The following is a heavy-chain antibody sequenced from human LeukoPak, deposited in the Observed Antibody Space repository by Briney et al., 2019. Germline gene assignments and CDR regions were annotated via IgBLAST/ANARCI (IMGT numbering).Heavy chain of an antibody. Sequence: GGSLRLSCAASGFTFSSNYMSWVRQAPGKGLEWVSVIYSGGSTYYSNSVKGRFTISRDNSKNTLYLQMNSLRAEDTAVYYCARAVGWGSGSYFVYWGQGTLVTVSS. D-gene: IGHD3-10*01. CDR1: GFTFSSNY. V-gene: IGHV3-53*01. CDR3: ARAVGWGSGSYFVY. CDR2: IYSGGST. J-gene: IGHJ4*02.